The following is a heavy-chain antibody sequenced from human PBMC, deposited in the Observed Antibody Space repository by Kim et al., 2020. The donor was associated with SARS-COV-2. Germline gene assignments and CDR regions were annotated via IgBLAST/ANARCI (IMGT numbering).Heavy chain of an antibody. D-gene: IGHD1-1*01. CDR3: ARAKINNDWFDP. J-gene: IGHJ5*02. CDR1: GESISGGGYF. Sequence: SETLSLTCSVSGESISGGGYFWTWIRQHPGQGLVWIGYIFDTGTTYYHPSLKSRVAISIDTSENQFSLRLTSVTAADTAVYYCARAKINNDWFDPWGQGTLVIVS. CDR2: IFDTGTT. V-gene: IGHV4-31*03.